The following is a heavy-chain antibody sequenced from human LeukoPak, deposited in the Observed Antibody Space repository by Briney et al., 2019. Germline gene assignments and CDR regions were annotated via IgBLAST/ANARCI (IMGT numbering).Heavy chain of an antibody. CDR1: GFTFSRYG. Sequence: PGGSLRLSCAASGFTFSRYGMHWVRQAPGEGLEWVAVISNEGSTEYYADSVKGRFTISRDNSMNTLYLQMNSLRAEDTAVYYCARDGGHCSSTSCYFLSWYFDYWGQGTLVTVSS. D-gene: IGHD2-2*01. J-gene: IGHJ4*02. V-gene: IGHV3-30*03. CDR3: ARDGGHCSSTSCYFLSWYFDY. CDR2: ISNEGSTE.